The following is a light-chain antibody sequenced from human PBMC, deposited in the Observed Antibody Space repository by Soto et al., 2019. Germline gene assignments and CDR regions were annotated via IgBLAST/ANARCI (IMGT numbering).Light chain of an antibody. CDR2: EVS. Sequence: QSALTQPPSASGSPGQSVTISCTGTSSDIGDYNYVSWYQQHPGKAPKLMIYEVSKRPSGVPDRFSGSKSGNTASLTVSGLQAEDEADYYCCSYAGSTSLVFGGGTK. CDR1: SSDIGDYNY. V-gene: IGLV2-8*01. J-gene: IGLJ2*01. CDR3: CSYAGSTSLV.